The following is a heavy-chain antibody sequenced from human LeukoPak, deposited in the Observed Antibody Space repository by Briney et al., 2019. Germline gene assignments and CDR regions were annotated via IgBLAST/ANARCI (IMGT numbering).Heavy chain of an antibody. CDR2: IYSDGTS. D-gene: IGHD7-27*01. V-gene: IGHV3-53*01. CDR1: GFTVSNGF. CDR3: TKTGGPWD. Sequence: GGSLRLSCAASGFTVSNGFMSWIRQAPGKGLEWVSVIYSDGTSYYADSVKARFSISRDNSKSSLYLQMNSLRVEDTAMYYCTKTGGPWDWGQGTLVTVSS. J-gene: IGHJ4*02.